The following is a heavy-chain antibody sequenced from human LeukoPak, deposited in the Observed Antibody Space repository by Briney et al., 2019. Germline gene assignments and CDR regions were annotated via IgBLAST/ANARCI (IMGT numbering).Heavy chain of an antibody. J-gene: IGHJ3*02. V-gene: IGHV1-2*02. D-gene: IGHD3-22*01. CDR3: ARDYYDSSGFGAFDI. Sequence: GASVKVSRKASGYTFTAYYMHWVRQAPGQGLEWMGWINPNSGGTNYAQKFQGRVTMTRDTSISTAYMELSRLRSDDTAVYYCARDYYDSSGFGAFDIWGQGTMVTVSS. CDR1: GYTFTAYY. CDR2: INPNSGGT.